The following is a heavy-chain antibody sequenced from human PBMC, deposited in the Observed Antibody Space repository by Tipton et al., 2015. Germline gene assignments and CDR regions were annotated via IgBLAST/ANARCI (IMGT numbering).Heavy chain of an antibody. D-gene: IGHD3-10*01. CDR1: GFTVGNNY. CDR2: IYSRGDT. J-gene: IGHJ2*01. Sequence: SLRLSCAASGFTVGNNYVTWLRQAPGKGLEWVSVIYSRGDTSYADAVKGRFTISRDSSSNTVYLQMNSLRVEDTAVFYCVRRRGRFYFDLWGRGTLVTVSS. V-gene: IGHV3-53*01. CDR3: VRRRGRFYFDL.